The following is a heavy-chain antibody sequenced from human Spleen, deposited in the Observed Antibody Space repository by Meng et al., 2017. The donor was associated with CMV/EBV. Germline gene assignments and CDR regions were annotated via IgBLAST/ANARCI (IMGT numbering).Heavy chain of an antibody. CDR2: IDPRSGGT. D-gene: IGHD3-10*01. J-gene: IGHJ3*01. V-gene: IGHV1-2*06. CDR3: AREGGVTNAFDF. CDR1: GFTFATYY. Sequence: QVQLVQSGAEVTKPGASVKVSCKASGFTFATYYIHWVRQAPGQGLEWLGRIDPRSGGTKYAQRFQDSVTMTRDTSISTAYMEVSRLRSDDTAVYYCAREGGVTNAFDFWGQGTMVTVSS.